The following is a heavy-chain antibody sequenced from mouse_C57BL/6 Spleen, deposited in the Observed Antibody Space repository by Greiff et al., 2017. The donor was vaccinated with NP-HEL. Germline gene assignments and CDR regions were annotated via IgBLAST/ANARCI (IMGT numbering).Heavy chain of an antibody. D-gene: IGHD1-1*01. CDR1: GYTFTDYY. CDR2: INPNNGGT. J-gene: IGHJ2*01. V-gene: IGHV1-26*01. Sequence: VQLQQSGPELVKPGASVKISCKASGYTFTDYYMNWVKQSHGKSLEWIGDINPNNGGTSYNQKFKGKATLTVDKSSSTAYMELRSLTSEDSAVYYCAREVYYYGSRGLYFDYWGQGTTLTVSS. CDR3: AREVYYYGSRGLYFDY.